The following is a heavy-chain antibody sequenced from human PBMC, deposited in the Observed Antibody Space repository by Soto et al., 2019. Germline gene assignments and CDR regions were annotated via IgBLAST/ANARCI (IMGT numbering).Heavy chain of an antibody. CDR1: GFTFSSYG. Sequence: QVQLVESGGGVVQPGRSLKLSCAASGFTFSSYGMHWVRQDPGKGLEGVAFISYDVNNKYYADSAKSRFTTSRDNSKNTSYLQIHSLRAEDTAVYYCTTEYGDYSNYWGQGTLVIVSS. D-gene: IGHD4-17*01. CDR2: ISYDVNNK. CDR3: TTEYGDYSNY. V-gene: IGHV3-30*03. J-gene: IGHJ4*02.